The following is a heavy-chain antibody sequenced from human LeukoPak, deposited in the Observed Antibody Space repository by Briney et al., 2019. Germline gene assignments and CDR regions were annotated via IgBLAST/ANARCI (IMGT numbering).Heavy chain of an antibody. CDR1: GGTFSSYA. V-gene: IGHV1-69*04. Sequence: ASVKVSCKASGGTFSSYAISWVRQAPGQGLEWMGRIIPILGIANYAQKFQGRVTITADKSTSTAYMELSSLRSEDTAVYYCARGYPSYDFWSGYGTFYYFDYWGQGTLVTVS. CDR3: ARGYPSYDFWSGYGTFYYFDY. CDR2: IIPILGIA. J-gene: IGHJ4*02. D-gene: IGHD3-3*01.